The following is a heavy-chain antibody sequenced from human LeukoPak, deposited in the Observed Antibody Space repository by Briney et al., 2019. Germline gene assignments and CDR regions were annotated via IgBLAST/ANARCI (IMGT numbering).Heavy chain of an antibody. J-gene: IGHJ6*03. CDR3: ARDIVVPAANAFYYYYYMDV. Sequence: PGGSLRLSCAASGFTFSDCYMSWIRQAPGKGLECVSYISSSGSTIYYADSVKGRFTISRDNAKNSLYLQMNSLRAEDTAVYYCARDIVVPAANAFYYYYYMDVWGKGTTVTVSS. V-gene: IGHV3-11*04. CDR1: GFTFSDCY. CDR2: ISSSGSTI. D-gene: IGHD2-2*01.